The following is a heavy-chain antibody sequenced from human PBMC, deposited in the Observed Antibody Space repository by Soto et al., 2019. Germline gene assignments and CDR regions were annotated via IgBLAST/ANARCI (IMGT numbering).Heavy chain of an antibody. Sequence: ASVKVSCKASGYTFTSYAMHWVRQAPGQRLEWMGWINPNSGNTGYAQKFQGRVTMTRNTSISTAYMELSSLRSEDTAVYYCARGRDIVVVVAALVYWGQGTLVTVSS. CDR2: INPNSGNT. CDR1: GYTFTSYA. V-gene: IGHV1-8*02. D-gene: IGHD2-15*01. CDR3: ARGRDIVVVVAALVY. J-gene: IGHJ4*02.